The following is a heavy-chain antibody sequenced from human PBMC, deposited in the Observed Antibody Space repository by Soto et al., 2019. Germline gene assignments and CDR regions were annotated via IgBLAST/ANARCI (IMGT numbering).Heavy chain of an antibody. D-gene: IGHD6-13*01. V-gene: IGHV1-3*01. J-gene: IGHJ5*02. Sequence: SVKVSCKASGYTFTSYGIHWVRQAPGQRLEWMGWINAANGDTKYSPKFQGRVTITRDTSASTAYMGLSSLRSEDTAVYYCVRRHVSATGIDWFDPWGQGTLVTVSS. CDR3: VRRHVSATGIDWFDP. CDR1: GYTFTSYG. CDR2: INAANGDT.